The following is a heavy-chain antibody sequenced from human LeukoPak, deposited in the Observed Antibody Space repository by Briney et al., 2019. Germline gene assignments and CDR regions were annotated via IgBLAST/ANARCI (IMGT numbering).Heavy chain of an antibody. CDR2: ISSSSSYI. Sequence: GGSLILSCAPSGFNFSSYLMKRVRQAPGKGVECVSSISSSSSYIYYADAVKGRFTISRDNAKNSLYLQMNSLSAEDTAVYYCARDVCDYGDCSFDYWGQGTLVTVSS. J-gene: IGHJ4*02. D-gene: IGHD4-17*01. CDR3: ARDVCDYGDCSFDY. CDR1: GFNFSSYL. V-gene: IGHV3-21*01.